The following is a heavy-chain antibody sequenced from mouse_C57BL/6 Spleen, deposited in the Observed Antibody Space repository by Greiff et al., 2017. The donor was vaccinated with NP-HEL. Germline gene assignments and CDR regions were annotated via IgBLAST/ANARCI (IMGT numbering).Heavy chain of an antibody. CDR1: GYTFTSYW. D-gene: IGHD3-2*02. CDR2: IDPPDSYT. J-gene: IGHJ3*01. Sequence: VQLQQSGAELVRPGTSVKLSCKASGYTFTSYWMHWVKQRPGQGLEWIGVIDPPDSYTNYNQKFKGKATLTVDTSSSTAYMQLSSLTSEDSAVYYCANLDSSGPFAYWGQGTLVTVSA. CDR3: ANLDSSGPFAY. V-gene: IGHV1-59*01.